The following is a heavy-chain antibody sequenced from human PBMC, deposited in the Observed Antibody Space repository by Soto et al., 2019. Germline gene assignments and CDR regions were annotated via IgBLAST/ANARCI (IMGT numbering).Heavy chain of an antibody. CDR2: ISWDGGST. CDR1: GFTFDDYT. J-gene: IGHJ3*02. Sequence: GGSLRLSCAASGFTFDDYTMHWVRQAPGKGLEWVSLISWDGGSTNYADSVKGRFTISRVNSKNSLYLQMNSLRTEDTALYYCAKDRTGYTSSWYSFDIWGQGTMVTVSS. V-gene: IGHV3-43*01. CDR3: AKDRTGYTSSWYSFDI. D-gene: IGHD6-13*01.